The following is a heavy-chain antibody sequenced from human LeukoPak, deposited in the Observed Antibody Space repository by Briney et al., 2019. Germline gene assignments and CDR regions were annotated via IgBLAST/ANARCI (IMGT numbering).Heavy chain of an antibody. D-gene: IGHD1-26*01. CDR3: ARALRGGATAH. J-gene: IGHJ4*02. CDR1: GFTFSSYS. Sequence: GGSLRLSCAASGFTFSSYSMNWVRQAPGKGLEWVSSISSSSSYIYHADSVKGRFTISRDNAKNSLYLQMNSLRAEDTAVYYCARALRGGATAHWGQGTLVTVSS. V-gene: IGHV3-21*01. CDR2: ISSSSSYI.